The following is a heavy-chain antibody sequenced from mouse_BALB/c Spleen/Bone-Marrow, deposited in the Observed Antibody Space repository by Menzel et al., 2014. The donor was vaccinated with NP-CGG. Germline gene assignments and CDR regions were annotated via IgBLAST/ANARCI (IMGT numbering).Heavy chain of an antibody. Sequence: EVQLQQSGPELVKPGASVKMPCKASGYTFTSYIMHWVKQKPGQGLEWIGYINPYNDGTKYNEKFKGKATLTSDKSSSTAYMELSSLTSEGSAVYYCARRWLPYAMDYWGQGTSVTVSS. J-gene: IGHJ4*01. CDR2: INPYNDGT. CDR1: GYTFTSYI. CDR3: ARRWLPYAMDY. D-gene: IGHD2-3*01. V-gene: IGHV1-14*01.